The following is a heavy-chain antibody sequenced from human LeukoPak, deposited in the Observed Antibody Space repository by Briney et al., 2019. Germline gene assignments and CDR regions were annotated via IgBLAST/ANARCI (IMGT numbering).Heavy chain of an antibody. CDR3: ARDVGYTNYVYYYYYMDV. Sequence: GGSLRLSCAASGFTFSSYSMHWVRQARGKGLEWVSYISSSGSPIYYTDSVRGRFTISRDDAKDSLYLQMNSLRAEDTAVYYCARDVGYTNYVYYYYYMDVWGKGTTVTVSS. J-gene: IGHJ6*03. CDR1: GFTFSSYS. V-gene: IGHV3-48*01. D-gene: IGHD4-11*01. CDR2: ISSSGSPI.